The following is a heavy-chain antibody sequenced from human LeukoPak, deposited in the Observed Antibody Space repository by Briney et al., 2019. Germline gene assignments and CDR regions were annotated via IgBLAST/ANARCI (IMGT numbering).Heavy chain of an antibody. CDR2: IYHSGNT. V-gene: IGHV4-4*02. D-gene: IGHD2-15*01. CDR1: GGSISSSNW. J-gene: IGHJ3*01. Sequence: SETLSLTCAVSGGSISSSNWWSWVRQPPGKGLEWIGEIYHSGNTNYNPSLKSRVTISVDTSKNQFSLKLSSVTAADTAVYHCARDCSGGNCYPAAFDVWGQGTMVTVSS. CDR3: ARDCSGGNCYPAAFDV.